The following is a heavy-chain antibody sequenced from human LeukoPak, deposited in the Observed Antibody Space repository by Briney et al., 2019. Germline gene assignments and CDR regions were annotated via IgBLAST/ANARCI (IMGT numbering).Heavy chain of an antibody. D-gene: IGHD6-13*01. CDR2: ISSNGNTI. Sequence: GGSLRLSCAASGFTFSDYYMSWIRQAPGKGLEWVSYISSNGNTIYYADSVKGRFTISRDNAKNSLYLQMNSLRAEDTAVYYCARGIRAAAAPYYFDYWGQGTLVTVSS. V-gene: IGHV3-11*01. CDR1: GFTFSDYY. CDR3: ARGIRAAAAPYYFDY. J-gene: IGHJ4*02.